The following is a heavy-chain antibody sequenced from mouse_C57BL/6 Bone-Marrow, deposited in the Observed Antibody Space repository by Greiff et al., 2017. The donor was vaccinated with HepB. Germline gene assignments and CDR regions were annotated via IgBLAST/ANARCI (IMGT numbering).Heavy chain of an antibody. D-gene: IGHD3-1*01. CDR3: ASKALRGEDAMDY. Sequence: VKLQESGAELVKPGASVKLSCKASGFNFKHYYMHWVKQRTEQGLEWIGRIDPENGETNYDPKFKGKATITADTSSNTAYLQLSSLTSEDTAVYYCASKALRGEDAMDYWGQGTSVTVSS. CDR1: GFNFKHYY. CDR2: IDPENGET. J-gene: IGHJ4*01. V-gene: IGHV14-2*02.